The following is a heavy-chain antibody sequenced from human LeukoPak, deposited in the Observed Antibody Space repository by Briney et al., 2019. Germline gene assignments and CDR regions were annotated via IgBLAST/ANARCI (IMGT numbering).Heavy chain of an antibody. CDR3: ARDRYSSK. V-gene: IGHV3-7*01. CDR2: IKEDGSEK. J-gene: IGHJ1*01. D-gene: IGHD6-19*01. CDR1: GFTFSSYW. Sequence: GGSLRLSCVASGFTFSSYWMTWVRQAPGKGLEWVANIKEDGSEKHYVDSVKGRFSISRDNAKNSLFLQMNSPRAEDTAVYYCARDRYSSKWGQGTLVTVSS.